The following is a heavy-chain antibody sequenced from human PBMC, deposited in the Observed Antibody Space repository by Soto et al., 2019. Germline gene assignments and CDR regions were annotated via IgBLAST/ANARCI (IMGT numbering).Heavy chain of an antibody. CDR1: GFTFFAYW. D-gene: IGHD4-17*01. CDR2: INSGGSHT. CDR3: ATEGDYGDYAGENWFDS. V-gene: IGHV3-74*01. J-gene: IGHJ5*01. Sequence: EVQLVESGGGLVQPGGSLRLSCAASGFTFFAYWIHWVRQVPGKGLVWVSRINSGGSHTSYADSVRGRFTISRDNSKNTLYLQTSSLTAGDTAVYYCATEGDYGDYAGENWFDSWGQGRLAPVSS.